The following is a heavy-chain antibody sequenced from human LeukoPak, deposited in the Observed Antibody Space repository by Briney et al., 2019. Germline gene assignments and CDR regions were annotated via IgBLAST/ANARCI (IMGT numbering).Heavy chain of an antibody. CDR2: IYYSGST. D-gene: IGHD6-13*01. CDR3: ARAGGYSSSWYEIRRCNWFDP. Sequence: PSETLSLTCTVSGGSISSYYWSWIRQPPGKGLEWIGYIYYSGSTNYNPSLKSRVTISVDTSKNQFSLKLSSVTAADTAVYYCARAGGYSSSWYEIRRCNWFDPWGQGTLVTVSS. J-gene: IGHJ5*02. V-gene: IGHV4-59*12. CDR1: GGSISSYY.